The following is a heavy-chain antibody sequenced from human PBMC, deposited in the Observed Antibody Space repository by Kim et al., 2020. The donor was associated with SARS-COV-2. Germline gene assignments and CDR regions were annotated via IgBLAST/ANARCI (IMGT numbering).Heavy chain of an antibody. V-gene: IGHV4-59*13. CDR3: ARVKGVGSGDGCFDL. J-gene: IGHJ2*01. D-gene: IGHD6-19*01. CDR1: GGSISNYY. Sequence: SETLSLTCTVSGGSISNYYWNWIRQPPGKGLEWIGDIYYSGSTNYNPSLKSRVTISVDTSKNQFSPKLSSLTAADTAVYYCARVKGVGSGDGCFDLWGRGTLVTVSS. CDR2: IYYSGST.